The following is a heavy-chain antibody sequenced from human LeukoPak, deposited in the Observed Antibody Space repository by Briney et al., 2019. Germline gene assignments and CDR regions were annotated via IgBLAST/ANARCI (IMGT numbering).Heavy chain of an antibody. Sequence: GGSLRLSCAASGFTFSSHWMHWVRQAPGKGLVWVSRINSDGSGTIYADSVKGRFTISRDNAKNSLYLQMNSLRDEDTAVYYCARVGEYSGSYCDYWGQGTLVTVSS. CDR2: INSDGSGT. J-gene: IGHJ4*02. CDR1: GFTFSSHW. V-gene: IGHV3-74*01. CDR3: ARVGEYSGSYCDY. D-gene: IGHD1-26*01.